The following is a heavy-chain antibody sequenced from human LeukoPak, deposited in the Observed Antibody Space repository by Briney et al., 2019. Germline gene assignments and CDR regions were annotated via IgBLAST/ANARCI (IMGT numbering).Heavy chain of an antibody. Sequence: SGGSLRLSCAASGFTFSSYAMSWVRQAPGKGLEWVSAISGSGGSTYYADSVKGRFTISRDNSKNTLYLQMNSLRAEDTAVYYCAKDLPLPGPDTAMVTQRIYYYYYMDVWGKGTTVTVSS. V-gene: IGHV3-23*01. D-gene: IGHD5-18*01. CDR2: ISGSGGST. CDR1: GFTFSSYA. CDR3: AKDLPLPGPDTAMVTQRIYYYYYMDV. J-gene: IGHJ6*03.